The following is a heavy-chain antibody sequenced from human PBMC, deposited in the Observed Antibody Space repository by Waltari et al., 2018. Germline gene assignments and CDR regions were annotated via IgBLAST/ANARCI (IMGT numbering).Heavy chain of an antibody. V-gene: IGHV2-70*01. CDR2: IAWADHK. D-gene: IGHD3-22*01. CDR1: GFSLSTSGMC. CDR3: ARLYDSSGYFSYYFDS. Sequence: QVTLRESGPALVKPTQTLTLTCTFSGFSLSTSGMCVSWIRQPPGTALAWPALIAWADHKYYNKSLKTMLTNSKDTSKNQVVLTMTNMDPGDTATYYCARLYDSSGYFSYYFDSVGQGTLVTVSS. J-gene: IGHJ4*02.